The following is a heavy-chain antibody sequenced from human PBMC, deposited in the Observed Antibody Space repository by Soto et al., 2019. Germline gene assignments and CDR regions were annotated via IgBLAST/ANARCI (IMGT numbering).Heavy chain of an antibody. V-gene: IGHV1-8*01. D-gene: IGHD3-3*01. CDR3: ARAPLRFLEWLPNWIDP. CDR1: GYTFTSYD. J-gene: IGHJ5*02. Sequence: ASVKVSCKASGYTFTSYDINWVRQATGQGLEWMGWMNPNSGNTGYAQKFQGRVTMTRNTSISTAYMELSSLRSEDTAVYYCARAPLRFLEWLPNWIDPWGQGTLVTVSS. CDR2: MNPNSGNT.